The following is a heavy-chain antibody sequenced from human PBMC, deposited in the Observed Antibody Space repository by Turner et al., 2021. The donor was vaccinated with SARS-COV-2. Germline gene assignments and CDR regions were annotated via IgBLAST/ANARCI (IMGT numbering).Heavy chain of an antibody. CDR2: LSGTGSST. CDR1: GFSFSSYA. V-gene: IGHV3-23*01. D-gene: IGHD2-8*02. J-gene: IGHJ4*02. Sequence: EVQLLESGGDLITPGGSLTISCVDSGFSFSSYAMNWDRQAPGKGLDWISALSGTGSSTFYADSVRGRFTISRDNYKTTLYLQMNSLRVDDTAIYYCAKGGTGNYGVSDYWGQGTLVTVSA. CDR3: AKGGTGNYGVSDY.